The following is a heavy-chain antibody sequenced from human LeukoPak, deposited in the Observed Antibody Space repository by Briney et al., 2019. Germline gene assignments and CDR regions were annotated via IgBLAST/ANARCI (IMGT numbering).Heavy chain of an antibody. CDR3: ARKVVLTGWVQYYYYYGMDV. D-gene: IGHD3-9*01. CDR2: FDPEDGET. J-gene: IGHJ6*02. V-gene: IGHV1-24*01. CDR1: GYTLTELS. Sequence: GASVKVSCTVSGYTLTELSMHWVRQAPGKGLEWMGGFDPEDGETIYAQKFQGRVTMTEDTSTDTAYMELNSLRSDDTAVYYCARKVVLTGWVQYYYYYGMDVWGQGTTVTVSS.